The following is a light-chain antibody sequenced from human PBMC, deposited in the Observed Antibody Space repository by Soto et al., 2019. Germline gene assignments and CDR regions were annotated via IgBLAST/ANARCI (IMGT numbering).Light chain of an antibody. CDR1: QSVSSN. Sequence: EIVMTQSPATLSVSPGERATLSCRASQSVSSNLAWYQQKPGQAPRLLIYGASTRATGIPARFSGSGSGTEFTLTISSLQSEDFAVDYCQQYNNWPPYTFCQGTKLESK. CDR3: QQYNNWPPYT. V-gene: IGKV3-15*01. CDR2: GAS. J-gene: IGKJ2*01.